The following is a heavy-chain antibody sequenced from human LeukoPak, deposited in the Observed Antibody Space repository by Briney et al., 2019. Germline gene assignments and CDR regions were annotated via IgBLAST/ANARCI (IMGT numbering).Heavy chain of an antibody. D-gene: IGHD3-16*01. CDR1: GFTFSSYA. CDR3: ANRDDVQGKYYFAY. CDR2: IPGSGHTT. V-gene: IGHV3-23*01. J-gene: IGHJ4*02. Sequence: PGGSLRLSCAASGFTFSSYAMSWVRQAPGKGLEWVSVIPGSGHTTYYADSVKGRFTISRDNSRNTVYLQMNSLGAEDTAVYYCANRDDVQGKYYFAYWGQGTLVTVSS.